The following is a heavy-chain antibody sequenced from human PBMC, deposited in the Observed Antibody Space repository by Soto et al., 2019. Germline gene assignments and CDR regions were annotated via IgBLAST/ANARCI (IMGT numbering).Heavy chain of an antibody. CDR3: TTDPSDLWQWLGRVDY. Sequence: GGSLRFSCAASGFTFINAWMSWVRQAPGKGLEWVGRIKSKTDGGTTDYAAPVKGRFTISRDDSKNTLYLQMNSLKTEDTAVYYCTTDPSDLWQWLGRVDYWGQGTLVTVSS. CDR2: IKSKTDGGTT. CDR1: GFTFINAW. J-gene: IGHJ4*02. V-gene: IGHV3-15*01. D-gene: IGHD6-19*01.